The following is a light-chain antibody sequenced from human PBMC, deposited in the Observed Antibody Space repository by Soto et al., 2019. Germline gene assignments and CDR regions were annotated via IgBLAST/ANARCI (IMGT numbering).Light chain of an antibody. CDR3: QQYDSSWT. J-gene: IGKJ1*01. CDR1: QSVPSNF. Sequence: EIVLTQSPGTLSLSPGERATLSCRASQSVPSNFLAWYQQKPGQAPILVIYGVSRRATGIADRFSGSGSGTDFTLTISRLEPEDFAVYYCQQYDSSWTFGQGTKVEIK. CDR2: GVS. V-gene: IGKV3-20*01.